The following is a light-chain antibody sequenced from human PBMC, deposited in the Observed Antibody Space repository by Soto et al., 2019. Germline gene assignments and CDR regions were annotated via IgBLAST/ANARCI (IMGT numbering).Light chain of an antibody. CDR1: QSSSSW. V-gene: IGKV1-5*03. Sequence: DIQMTHSPSTLSASVGDRVTITCRASQSSSSWLAWYQQKPGKAPRLLIYKASTLESGVPSRFSGSGSGTDFTLTISSLEPEDFAVYYCQHRFNWPWTFGQGTKVDIK. CDR2: KAS. CDR3: QHRFNWPWT. J-gene: IGKJ1*01.